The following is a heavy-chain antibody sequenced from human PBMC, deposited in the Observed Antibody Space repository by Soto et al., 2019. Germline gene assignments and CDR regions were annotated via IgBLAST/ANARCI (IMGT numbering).Heavy chain of an antibody. D-gene: IGHD4-17*01. CDR3: ASHYGDAPFGY. CDR2: ISYDGSNK. J-gene: IGHJ4*02. Sequence: QVQLVESGGGVVQPGRSLRLSCAASGFTFSNYAMHWVGQAPGKGLEWVAVISYDGSNKYYADSLKGRFTISRDNSKNTLYLQMNSLRAEDTAVYYCASHYGDAPFGYWGQGTLVTVSS. CDR1: GFTFSNYA. V-gene: IGHV3-30-3*01.